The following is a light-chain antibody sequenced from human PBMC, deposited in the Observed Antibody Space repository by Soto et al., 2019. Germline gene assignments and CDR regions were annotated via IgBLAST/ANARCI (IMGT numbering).Light chain of an antibody. CDR1: QSVSRH. CDR3: QQRNNWPPVT. CDR2: DAS. J-gene: IGKJ4*01. Sequence: EIVLTQSPATLSLSPGERATLSCRASQSVSRHLAWYQQKPGQAPRLLIYDASNRATGIPTRFSGGGSGTYFTLTISSLDPEDFAFYYCQQRNNWPPVTFGGGTKVEIK. V-gene: IGKV3-11*01.